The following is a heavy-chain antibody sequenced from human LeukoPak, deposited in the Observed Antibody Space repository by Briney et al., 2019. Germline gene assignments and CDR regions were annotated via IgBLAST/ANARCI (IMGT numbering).Heavy chain of an antibody. CDR1: GFTFSSYS. J-gene: IGHJ2*01. D-gene: IGHD5-12*01. V-gene: IGHV3-21*01. CDR2: ISSSSSYI. Sequence: GGSLRLSCAASGFTFSSYSMNWVRQAPGKGLEWVSSISSSSSYIYYADSVKGRFTISRDNAKNSLHLQMNSLRAEDTAVYYCARASVATMTYWYFDLWGRGTLVTVSS. CDR3: ARASVATMTYWYFDL.